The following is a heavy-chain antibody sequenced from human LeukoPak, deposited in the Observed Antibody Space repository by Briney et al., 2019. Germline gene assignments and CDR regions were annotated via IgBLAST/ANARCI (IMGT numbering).Heavy chain of an antibody. D-gene: IGHD6-13*01. Sequence: ASVKVSCKASGYTFTGYYMHWVRQAPGQGLEWMGWINPNSGGTNYAQKFQGRVTMTRDTSISTAYMELSRLRSDDTAVYYCARVYVYSSSWYVLNSWGQGTLVTVSS. V-gene: IGHV1-2*02. CDR2: INPNSGGT. CDR1: GYTFTGYY. CDR3: ARVYVYSSSWYVLNS. J-gene: IGHJ5*02.